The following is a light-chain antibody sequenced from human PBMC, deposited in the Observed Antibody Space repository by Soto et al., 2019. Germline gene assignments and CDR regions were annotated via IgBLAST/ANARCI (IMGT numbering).Light chain of an antibody. CDR3: QNYSSVIT. Sequence: DIQMTQSPSSLSASVGDRATITCRASQGIRNFLAWYQQKPGKVTNLLISAASTFDSAVPSRCSGSGSGTDFTLTSTSHQPEDVANYYYQNYSSVITFGQGTRLEIK. CDR1: QGIRNF. J-gene: IGKJ5*01. V-gene: IGKV1-27*01. CDR2: AAS.